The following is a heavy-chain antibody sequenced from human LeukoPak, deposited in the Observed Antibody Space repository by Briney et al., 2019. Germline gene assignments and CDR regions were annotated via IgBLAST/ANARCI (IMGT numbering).Heavy chain of an antibody. J-gene: IGHJ4*02. CDR3: ARDEGDGSYFDN. CDR1: GGSISSYY. Sequence: SETLSLTCTVSGGSISSYYWSWIRQPPGKGLEWIGYICGSTNYNPSLKSRVTISVDTSKNQFSLKLSSVTAADTAVYYCARDEGDGSYFDNWGQGTLVTVSS. CDR2: ICGST. D-gene: IGHD2-15*01. V-gene: IGHV4-59*01.